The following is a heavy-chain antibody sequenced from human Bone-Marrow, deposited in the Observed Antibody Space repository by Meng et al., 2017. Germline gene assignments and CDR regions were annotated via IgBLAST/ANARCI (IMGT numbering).Heavy chain of an antibody. CDR3: ARVGDTYYDILTGTPFDY. V-gene: IGHV4-39*07. CDR1: GGSISSSSYY. D-gene: IGHD3-9*01. Sequence: ESLKISCTVSGGSISSSSYYWGWIRQPPGKGLEWIGSIYYSGSTYYNPSLKSRVTISVDTSKNQFSLKLSSVTAADTAVYYCARVGDTYYDILTGTPFDYWGQGTLVTGYS. J-gene: IGHJ4*02. CDR2: IYYSGST.